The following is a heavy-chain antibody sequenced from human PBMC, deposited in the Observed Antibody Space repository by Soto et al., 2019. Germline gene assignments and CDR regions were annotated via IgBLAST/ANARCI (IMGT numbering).Heavy chain of an antibody. CDR1: GFSLTTSGVG. V-gene: IGHV2-5*02. J-gene: IGHJ4*02. CDR2: IYWDDDE. Sequence: QITLNESGPTPVKPRQTLTLTCTFSGFSLTTSGVGGGWIRQSPGKAPEWLALIYWDDDEPYRPSLKSRLTSTKDTSKSQVVLTMADLDTADTATYYCAHRVLRSVFGLVTTTAIYFDFWGQGTPVAVSS. D-gene: IGHD3-3*01. CDR3: AHRVLRSVFGLVTTTAIYFDF.